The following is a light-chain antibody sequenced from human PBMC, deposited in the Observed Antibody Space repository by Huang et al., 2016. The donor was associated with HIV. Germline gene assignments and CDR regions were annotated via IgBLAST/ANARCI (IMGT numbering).Light chain of an antibody. CDR3: MQSLQTRIT. V-gene: IGKV2-28*01. J-gene: IGKJ5*01. Sequence: DIVMTQSPRSLSVTPGEPASISCRSDESLLHSNGYNYLEWYVQKPGQSPQLLIYSAANRAAGVPDSFSGRGSGTDFTLKISRVEADDVGIYYCMQSLQTRITFGQGTRLEIK. CDR1: ESLLHSNGYNY. CDR2: SAA.